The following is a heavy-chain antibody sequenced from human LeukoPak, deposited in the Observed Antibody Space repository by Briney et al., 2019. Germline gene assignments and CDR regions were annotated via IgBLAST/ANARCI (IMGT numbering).Heavy chain of an antibody. CDR1: GDSVSSNSAA. CDR3: VRDDGIGLDAFDV. V-gene: IGHV6-1*01. D-gene: IGHD1-14*01. J-gene: IGHJ3*01. Sequence: SQTLSLTCAISGDSVSSNSAAWNWIRQSPSRGLEWLGRTYYRSKWYNDYAVSVKSRITINPDASKNQFSLQLNSVTPEDTAVYYCVRDDGIGLDAFDVWSPGTMVTVSS. CDR2: TYYRSKWYN.